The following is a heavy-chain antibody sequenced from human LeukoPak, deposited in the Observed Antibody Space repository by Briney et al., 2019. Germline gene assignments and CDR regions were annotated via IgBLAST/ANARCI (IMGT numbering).Heavy chain of an antibody. CDR3: VRVRYDSSGKGAFDI. D-gene: IGHD3-22*01. J-gene: IGHJ3*02. CDR1: GFTFSSYW. CDR2: IKHDGNAK. Sequence: GGSLRLSFAASGFTFSSYWMSWVRQAPGKGLEWVANIKHDGNAKYYLDSVKGRFTISKDNAKRSLFLQMNSLRAEDTAVYYCVRVRYDSSGKGAFDIWGQGTMVTVSS. V-gene: IGHV3-7*01.